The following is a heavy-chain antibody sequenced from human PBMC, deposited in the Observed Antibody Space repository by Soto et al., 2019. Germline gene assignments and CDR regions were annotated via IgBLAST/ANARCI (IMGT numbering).Heavy chain of an antibody. V-gene: IGHV4-59*12. Sequence: SETLSLTCTVSGGSISSYYWSWIRQPPGKGLEWIGYIYYSGSTYYNPSLKSRVTISVDTSKNQFSLKLSSVTAADTAVYYGARDKGSGWTSGWGQGTLVTVSS. D-gene: IGHD6-19*01. CDR2: IYYSGST. CDR1: GGSISSYY. J-gene: IGHJ4*02. CDR3: ARDKGSGWTSG.